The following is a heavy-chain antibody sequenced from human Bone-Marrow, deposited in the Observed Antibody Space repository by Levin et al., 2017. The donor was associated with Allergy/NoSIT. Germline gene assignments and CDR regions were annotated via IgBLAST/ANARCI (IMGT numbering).Heavy chain of an antibody. CDR3: ARDLHSSPAAARSLGY. D-gene: IGHD6-13*01. J-gene: IGHJ4*02. Sequence: GESLKISCAASGFTFSSYAMHWVRQAPGKGLEWVAVISYDGSNKYYADSVKGRFTISRDNSKNTLYLQMNSLRAEDTAVYYCARDLHSSPAAARSLGYWGQGTLVTVSS. CDR2: ISYDGSNK. V-gene: IGHV3-30-3*01. CDR1: GFTFSSYA.